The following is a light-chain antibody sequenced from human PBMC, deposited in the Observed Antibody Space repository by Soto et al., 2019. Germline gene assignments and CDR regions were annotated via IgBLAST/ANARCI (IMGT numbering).Light chain of an antibody. J-gene: IGKJ1*01. Sequence: IGCTQGAGTMSLYPGERSTLSCRTNQSVSSSYLAWYQQQPGQAPRLLIYGASTRATGIPARFSGSGSGTELTLTISSLQSEDFAVYYCQQYDNWRHAWTFGQGTKVDIK. CDR1: QSVSSSY. CDR2: GAS. V-gene: IGKV3-15*01. CDR3: QQYDNWRHAWT.